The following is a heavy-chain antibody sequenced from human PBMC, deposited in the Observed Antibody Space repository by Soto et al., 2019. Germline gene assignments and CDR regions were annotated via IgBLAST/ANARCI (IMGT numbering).Heavy chain of an antibody. V-gene: IGHV1-18*01. CDR1: GYTFTSYG. J-gene: IGHJ4*02. Sequence: QVQLVQSGAEVKKPGASVKVSCKASGYTFTSYGISWVRQAPGQGLEWMGWISAYNGNTNYAQKLQGRVTMTTDTSTSTAYMELRSLRSDDTAVYYCARDLRGYCSGGSCYLIAYYFDYWGQGTLDTVSS. CDR2: ISAYNGNT. D-gene: IGHD2-15*01. CDR3: ARDLRGYCSGGSCYLIAYYFDY.